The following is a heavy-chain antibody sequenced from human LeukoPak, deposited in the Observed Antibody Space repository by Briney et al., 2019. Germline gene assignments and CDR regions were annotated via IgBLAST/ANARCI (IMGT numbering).Heavy chain of an antibody. V-gene: IGHV1-18*01. J-gene: IGHJ5*02. CDR1: GYTFTSYG. Sequence: GASVKVSCKASGYTFTSYGISWLRQAPGQGLEWMGWISAYNGDINYAQKFQGRVTMTTDTSTSTAYMELRSLRSDDTALYYCARDTPSARSNSNNWFDPWGQGTLVTVSS. CDR3: ARDTPSARSNSNNWFDP. D-gene: IGHD2/OR15-2a*01. CDR2: ISAYNGDI.